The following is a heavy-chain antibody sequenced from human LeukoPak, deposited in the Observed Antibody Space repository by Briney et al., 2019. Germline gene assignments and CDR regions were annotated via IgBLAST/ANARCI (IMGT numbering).Heavy chain of an antibody. CDR2: MYYTGST. CDR3: ARTRAARFAFDI. V-gene: IGHV4-28*01. J-gene: IGHJ3*02. D-gene: IGHD6-25*01. CDR1: GYSISSSNW. Sequence: KASDTLSLTCAVSGYSISSSNWWGWIRQPPGKGLEWIGYMYYTGSTYYNPSLKSRVTMSEDTSKNHFSLKLSSVTAVDTAVYYCARTRAARFAFDIWGQGTMVTVSS.